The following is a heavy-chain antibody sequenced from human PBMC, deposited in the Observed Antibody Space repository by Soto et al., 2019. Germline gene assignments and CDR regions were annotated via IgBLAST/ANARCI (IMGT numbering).Heavy chain of an antibody. V-gene: IGHV3-30*18. D-gene: IGHD6-13*01. CDR2: ISYDGSNK. CDR1: GFTFSSYG. J-gene: IGHJ6*02. Sequence: QVQLVESGGGVVQPGRSLRLSCAASGFTFSSYGMHWVRQAPGKGLEWVAVISYDGSNKYYADSVKGRFTISRDNSKNTLYLQMNSLRAEDTAVYYCAKAGSSWYAAYYYSYGMDVWGQGTTVTVSS. CDR3: AKAGSSWYAAYYYSYGMDV.